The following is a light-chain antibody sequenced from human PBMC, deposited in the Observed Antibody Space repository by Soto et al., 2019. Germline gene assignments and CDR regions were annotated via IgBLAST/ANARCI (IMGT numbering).Light chain of an antibody. CDR3: CSYAGSRTLI. CDR2: EDS. J-gene: IGLJ2*01. V-gene: IGLV2-23*01. Sequence: QSALTQPASVSGSPGQSVTITCTGTSSDVGSFDTVSWYQQYPGKAPTVLIYEDSRRPSGASTRFSGSKSGNTASLTISGLQAEDEADYHCCSYAGSRTLIFGGGTKVTVL. CDR1: SSDVGSFDT.